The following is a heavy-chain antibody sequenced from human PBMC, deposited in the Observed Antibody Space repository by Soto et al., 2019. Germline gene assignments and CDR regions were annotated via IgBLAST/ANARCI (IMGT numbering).Heavy chain of an antibody. D-gene: IGHD6-13*01. CDR1: GYTFTSYY. CDR2: INPSGGST. CDR3: ANAAAGLEGGWFDP. Sequence: ASVKVSCKASGYTFTSYYMHWVRQAPGQGLEWMGIINPSGGSTSYAQKFQGRVTMTRDTSTSTVYMELSSLRSEDTAVYYCANAAAGLEGGWFDPWGQGTLVTAPQ. J-gene: IGHJ5*02. V-gene: IGHV1-46*03.